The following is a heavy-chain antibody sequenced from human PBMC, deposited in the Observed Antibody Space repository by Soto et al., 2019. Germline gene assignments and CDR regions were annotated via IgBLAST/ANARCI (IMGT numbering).Heavy chain of an antibody. CDR3: AKYQPMTQPRPYFDY. D-gene: IGHD3-22*01. CDR2: ISKDSGRAT. J-gene: IGHJ4*02. CDR1: GYIFRDWF. V-gene: IGHV3-11*01. Sequence: GGSLRLSFAASGYIFRDWFVGWIRQAPGKGLEWISYISKDSGRATRYADFVKGRFTISRDNSRNTLYLQMNSLRAEDTAIYYCAKYQPMTQPRPYFDYWGQGTLVTVSS.